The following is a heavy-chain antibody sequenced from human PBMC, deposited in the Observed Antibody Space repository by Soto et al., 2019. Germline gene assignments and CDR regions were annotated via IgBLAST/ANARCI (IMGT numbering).Heavy chain of an antibody. D-gene: IGHD3-10*01. CDR2: IYYSGST. CDR3: ASIRGVILRYNYFDY. CDR1: GGSISSSSYY. J-gene: IGHJ4*02. Sequence: QLQLQESGPGLVKPSETLSLTCTVSGGSISSSSYYWGWIRQPPGKGLEWIGSIYYSGSTYYNPSLKSRVTISVDTSKNQFSLKLSSVTDADTAVYYCASIRGVILRYNYFDYWGQGTLVTVSS. V-gene: IGHV4-39*01.